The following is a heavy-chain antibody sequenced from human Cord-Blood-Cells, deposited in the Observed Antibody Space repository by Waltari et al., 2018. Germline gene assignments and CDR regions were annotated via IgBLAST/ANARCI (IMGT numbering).Heavy chain of an antibody. CDR3: ARSPGLNDAFDI. CDR1: GFTFSSFS. J-gene: IGHJ3*02. CDR2: ISSSSSYI. D-gene: IGHD6-19*01. V-gene: IGHV3-21*01. Sequence: EVQLVESGGGLVKPGGSLRLSCAASGFTFSSFSMNWVHQAPGKGLEWVSSISSSSSYIYYADSVKGRFTISRDNAKNSLYLQMNSLRAEDTAVYYCARSPGLNDAFDIWGQGTMVTVSS.